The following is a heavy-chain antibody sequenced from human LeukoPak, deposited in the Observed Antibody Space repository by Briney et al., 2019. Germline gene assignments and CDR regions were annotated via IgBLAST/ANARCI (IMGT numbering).Heavy chain of an antibody. V-gene: IGHV3-53*01. Sequence: GGSLRLSCAASGFTVNNNYMSWVRQAPGKGLEWVSVIYSGGSTYYADSVKGRFTISRDNSKNTLYLQMNSLRAEDTAVYYCARAPTSYYFDSWGQGTLVTVSS. CDR2: IYSGGST. D-gene: IGHD2/OR15-2a*01. J-gene: IGHJ4*02. CDR3: ARAPTSYYFDS. CDR1: GFTVNNNY.